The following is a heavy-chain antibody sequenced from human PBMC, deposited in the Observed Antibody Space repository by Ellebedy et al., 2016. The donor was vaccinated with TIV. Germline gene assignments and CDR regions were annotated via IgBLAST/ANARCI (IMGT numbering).Heavy chain of an antibody. CDR2: IIPIFGTT. CDR1: GGTFSSFA. V-gene: IGHV1-69*13. CDR3: ARVDPYCSSISCYENYFDF. Sequence: ASVKVSCXASGGTFSSFAISWVRQAPGQGLEWMGGIIPIFGTTNYAQKFQGRVTITADESTTIAYMELSSLRSEDTAMYYCARVDPYCSSISCYENYFDFWGQGTLVTVSS. J-gene: IGHJ4*02. D-gene: IGHD2-2*01.